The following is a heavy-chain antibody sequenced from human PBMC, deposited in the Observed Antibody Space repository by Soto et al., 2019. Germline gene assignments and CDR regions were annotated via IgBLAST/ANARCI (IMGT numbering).Heavy chain of an antibody. CDR2: INHSGST. CDR1: GGSFSGYY. D-gene: IGHD3-22*01. J-gene: IGHJ6*02. Sequence: QVQLQQWGAGLLKPSETLSLTCAVYGGSFSGYYWSWIRQPPGKGLEWIGEINHSGSTNYNPSLKSRVTISVDTSKNQFSLKLTSVTAADTAVYYYARTTWGFHYYDRKQYDMDVWGQGTTVTVSS. CDR3: ARTTWGFHYYDRKQYDMDV. V-gene: IGHV4-34*01.